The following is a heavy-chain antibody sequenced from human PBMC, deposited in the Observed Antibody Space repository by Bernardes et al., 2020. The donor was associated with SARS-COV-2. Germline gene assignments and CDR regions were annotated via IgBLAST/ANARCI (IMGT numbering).Heavy chain of an antibody. CDR1: GGSINSINW. CDR3: ARESWEYDTGGYSH. CDR2: TPQSVTT. V-gene: IGHV4-4*03. D-gene: IGHD3-22*01. Sequence: PESLSPTCAVSGGSINSINWWTCVRQLPGKGLEWVGETPQSVTTNYNPSLKSRFTISVDKSKNQFSLKLSSVTAADTAVYYCARESWEYDTGGYSHWGQGTLVTVSS. J-gene: IGHJ4*02.